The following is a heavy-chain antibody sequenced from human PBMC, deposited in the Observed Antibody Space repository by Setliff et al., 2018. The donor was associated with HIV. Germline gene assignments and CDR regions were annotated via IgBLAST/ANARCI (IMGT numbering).Heavy chain of an antibody. CDR2: IDHGGST. CDR3: ARGRYSGNYRFDF. J-gene: IGHJ4*02. D-gene: IGHD1-26*01. Sequence: SETLSLTCAVYSESFSGYYWTWIRQPPGKGPEWIGEIDHGGSTNFNPSLKSRVTISIDTSKNQLSLKMRSVTAADTAVYYCARGRYSGNYRFDFWGRGNMDTVSS. CDR1: SESFSGYY. V-gene: IGHV4-34*01.